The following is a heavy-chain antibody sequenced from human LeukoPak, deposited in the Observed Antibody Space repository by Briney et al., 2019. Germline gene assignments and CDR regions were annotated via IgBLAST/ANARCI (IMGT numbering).Heavy chain of an antibody. J-gene: IGHJ4*02. CDR3: AKEYSYGSKDY. CDR2: FSGSGGST. Sequence: PGGSLRLSCAASGFIFSNYAMSWVRQAPGKGLQWVSAFSGSGGSTYYADSVKGRFTISRDNSKNTLYLQMNSLRAEDTAVYYCAKEYSYGSKDYWGQGTLVTVSS. V-gene: IGHV3-23*01. CDR1: GFIFSNYA. D-gene: IGHD5-18*01.